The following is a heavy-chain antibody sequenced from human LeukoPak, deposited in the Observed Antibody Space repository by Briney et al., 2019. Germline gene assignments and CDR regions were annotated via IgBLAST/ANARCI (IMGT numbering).Heavy chain of an antibody. CDR3: ARREIRRHIDY. D-gene: IGHD4-17*01. V-gene: IGHV4-38-2*02. Sequence: SETLSLTCTVSDYSITRGYHWGWVRQPPGKGLEWIGSIYHTGSTGYNVALKSRVTISVDTSKNQFSLKMNSLTAADTAVYYCARREIRRHIDYWGRGRLVIVSS. CDR1: DYSITRGYH. J-gene: IGHJ4*02. CDR2: IYHTGST.